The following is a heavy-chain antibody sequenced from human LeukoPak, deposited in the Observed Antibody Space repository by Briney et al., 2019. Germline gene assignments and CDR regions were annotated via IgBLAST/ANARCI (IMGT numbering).Heavy chain of an antibody. CDR3: ARVGVGYFDY. CDR1: GFTFSSYG. CDR2: ISYDGSHK. D-gene: IGHD2-15*01. J-gene: IGHJ4*02. V-gene: IGHV3-30*03. Sequence: GGSLRLSCAASGFTFSSYGMHWVRQAPGKGLEWVTVISYDGSHKYYADSVKGRFTISRDNSKNTLYLQMNSLRAEDTAVYYCARVGVGYFDYWGQGTLVTVSS.